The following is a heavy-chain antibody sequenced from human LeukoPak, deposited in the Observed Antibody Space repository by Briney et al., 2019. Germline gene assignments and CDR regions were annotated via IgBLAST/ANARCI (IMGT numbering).Heavy chain of an antibody. D-gene: IGHD6-19*01. CDR1: GGSFSGYY. J-gene: IGHJ4*02. V-gene: IGHV4-34*01. CDR3: ASSGWYVAFDY. CDR2: INHSGST. Sequence: SETLSLTCAVYGGSFSGYYWSWIRQPPGKGLEWIGEINHSGSTNYNPSLKSRVTISVDTSKNQFSLKLSSVTAADTAVYYCASSGWYVAFDYWGQGTLVTVSS.